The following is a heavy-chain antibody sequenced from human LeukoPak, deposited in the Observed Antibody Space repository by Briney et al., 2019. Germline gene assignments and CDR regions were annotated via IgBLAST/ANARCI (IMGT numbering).Heavy chain of an antibody. CDR3: ARDTETWSGSDPYYFDY. CDR1: GGSISSGSYY. J-gene: IGHJ4*02. CDR2: IYTSGST. D-gene: IGHD3-3*01. Sequence: SETLSFTCTVSGGSISSGSYYWSWIRQPAGKGLEWIGRIYTSGSTNYNPSLKSRVTISVDTSKNQFSLKLSSVTAADTAVYYCARDTETWSGSDPYYFDYWGQGTLVAVSS. V-gene: IGHV4-61*02.